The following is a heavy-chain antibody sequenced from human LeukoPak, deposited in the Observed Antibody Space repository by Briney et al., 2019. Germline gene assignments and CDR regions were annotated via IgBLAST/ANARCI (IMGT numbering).Heavy chain of an antibody. J-gene: IGHJ4*02. CDR2: MNPNSGNT. V-gene: IGHV1-8*01. Sequence: ASVKVSCKASGYTFTSYDINWVRQATGQGLEWMGWMNPNSGNTGYAQKFQGRVTMTRNTSISTAYMELSSLRSEDTAVYYCAKLEDIGEDGGGNNWARGTRVTVSP. CDR1: GYTFTSYD. D-gene: IGHD3-10*01. CDR3: AKLEDIGEDGGGNN.